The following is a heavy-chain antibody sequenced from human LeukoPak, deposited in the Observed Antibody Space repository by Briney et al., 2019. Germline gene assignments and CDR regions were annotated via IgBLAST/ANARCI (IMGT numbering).Heavy chain of an antibody. CDR3: ARDPSYAAFDI. J-gene: IGHJ3*02. CDR2: ISGSGGST. V-gene: IGHV3-23*01. CDR1: GFTFSSYG. Sequence: GGSLRLSCAASGFTFSSYGMSWVRQAPGEGLEWVSAISGSGGSTYYADSVKGRFTISRDNSKNTLYLQMNSLRAEDTAVYYCARDPSYAAFDIGGRGTMVTVSS.